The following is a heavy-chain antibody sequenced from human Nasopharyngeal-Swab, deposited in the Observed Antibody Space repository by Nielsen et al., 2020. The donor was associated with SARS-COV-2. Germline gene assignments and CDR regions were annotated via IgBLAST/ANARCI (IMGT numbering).Heavy chain of an antibody. Sequence: SLNTSCASSGFIFTSYAMHWVRQAPGKGLEWVAVISYDGSSSYYTDSVKGRFIISRDNSKNTQYLRMNSLRAEDTAVYYCARGNGSYYLYIWDNWGQGTLVTVSS. CDR3: ARGNGSYYLYIWDN. CDR2: ISYDGSSS. CDR1: GFIFTSYA. J-gene: IGHJ4*02. V-gene: IGHV3-30*04. D-gene: IGHD1-26*01.